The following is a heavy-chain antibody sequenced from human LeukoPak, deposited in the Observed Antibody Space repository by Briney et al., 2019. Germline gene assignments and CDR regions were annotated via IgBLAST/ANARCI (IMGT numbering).Heavy chain of an antibody. D-gene: IGHD4-17*01. CDR3: ARGGGVTTGFDP. Sequence: PSETLSLTCTVSGGSICSYYWSWIRRPPGKGLEWIGYIYYSGSTNYNPSLKSRVTISVDTSKNQFSLKLSSVTAADTAVYYCARGGGVTTGFDPWGQGTLVTVSS. J-gene: IGHJ5*02. CDR1: GGSICSYY. CDR2: IYYSGST. V-gene: IGHV4-59*01.